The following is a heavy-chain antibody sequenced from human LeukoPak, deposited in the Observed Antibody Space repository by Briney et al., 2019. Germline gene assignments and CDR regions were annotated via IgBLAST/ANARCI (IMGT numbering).Heavy chain of an antibody. D-gene: IGHD4-11*01. V-gene: IGHV7-4-1*02. Sequence: ASVKVSCKASGYTFTTYAIIWVRQSPGQGLEWMGWIDTSTGKPTYAQGFTEQFVFSLDASVSTAYLQISSLKAEDTAVYYCARDNYGAEEGIGSSLVWLDPWGQGTRVTVS. J-gene: IGHJ5*02. CDR1: GYTFTTYA. CDR3: ARDNYGAEEGIGSSLVWLDP. CDR2: IDTSTGKP.